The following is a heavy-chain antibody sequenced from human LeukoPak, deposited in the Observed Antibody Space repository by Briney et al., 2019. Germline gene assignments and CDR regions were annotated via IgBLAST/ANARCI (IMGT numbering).Heavy chain of an antibody. CDR3: AIVVDTAMENWFDP. V-gene: IGHV4-59*01. D-gene: IGHD5-18*01. CDR1: GGSISSYY. J-gene: IGHJ5*02. Sequence: SETLSLTCTVSGGSISSYYWSWIRQPPGKGLEWIGYIYYSGSTNYNPSLKSRVTISVDTSKNQFSLKLSSVTAADTAVYYCAIVVDTAMENWFDPWGQGTLVTVSS. CDR2: IYYSGST.